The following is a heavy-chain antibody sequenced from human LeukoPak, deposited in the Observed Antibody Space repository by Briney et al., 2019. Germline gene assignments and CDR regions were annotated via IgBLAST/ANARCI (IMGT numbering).Heavy chain of an antibody. J-gene: IGHJ5*02. CDR1: GYTFSSYG. Sequence: ASVQVSCKASGYTFSSYGISWVRQAPGQGLEWMGWIGAYNGNTNYAQKFQGRVTMTTDTSTSTAYMELRSLRSDDTAVYYCAREPLTGFGVVIIGAWFDPWGQGTLVTVYS. CDR2: IGAYNGNT. CDR3: AREPLTGFGVVIIGAWFDP. D-gene: IGHD3-3*01. V-gene: IGHV1-18*01.